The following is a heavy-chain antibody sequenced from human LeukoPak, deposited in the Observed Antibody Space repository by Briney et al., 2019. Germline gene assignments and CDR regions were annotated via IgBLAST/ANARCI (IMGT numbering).Heavy chain of an antibody. V-gene: IGHV4-59*08. CDR2: IYYSGST. CDR1: GGSISYYY. Sequence: SETLSLTCTVSGGSISYYYWSWIRQPPGKGLEWIGSIYYSGSTYYNPSLKSRVTISVDTSKNQLSLKLSSVTAADTAVYYCARVAAGIGFFQHWGQGTLVTVPS. J-gene: IGHJ1*01. CDR3: ARVAAGIGFFQH. D-gene: IGHD6-13*01.